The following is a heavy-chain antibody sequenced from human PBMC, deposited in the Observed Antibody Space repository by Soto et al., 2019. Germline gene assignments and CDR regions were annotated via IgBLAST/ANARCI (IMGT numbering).Heavy chain of an antibody. J-gene: IGHJ4*02. CDR3: AKAYFVWSSEQPYYFDY. V-gene: IGHV3-23*01. Sequence: EVQLLDSGGCLVQPGGSLRLSCAASGFTFSNYAMTWVRQGPGKWLEWVSGISGRGGRSYYADSVKGRFTISRDNSKSTLYLQMNSLRAEDTAVYYCAKAYFVWSSEQPYYFDYWGQGTLVTVSS. CDR2: ISGRGGRS. CDR1: GFTFSNYA. D-gene: IGHD3-16*01.